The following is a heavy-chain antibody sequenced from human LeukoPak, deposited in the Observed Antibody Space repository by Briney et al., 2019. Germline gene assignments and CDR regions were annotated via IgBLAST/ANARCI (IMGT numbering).Heavy chain of an antibody. J-gene: IGHJ4*02. Sequence: GGSLRLSCVASGFTFSNSAMSWVRQAPGKGLEWVSGIGTSDTSTYYSDSVKGRFTVSRDNSKNTLYLQMNSLRAEDTAAYYCARGRGGDYWGQGNLVTVSS. CDR3: ARGRGGDY. V-gene: IGHV3-23*01. CDR1: GFTFSNSA. CDR2: IGTSDTST. D-gene: IGHD3-16*01.